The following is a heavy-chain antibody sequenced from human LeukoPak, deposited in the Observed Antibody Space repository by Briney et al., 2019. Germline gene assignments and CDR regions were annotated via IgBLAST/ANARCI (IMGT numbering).Heavy chain of an antibody. Sequence: ASVNVSCKASGYTFTSYGISWVRQAPGQGLEWMGWISAYNGNTNYAQKLQGRVNMTTDTSTSTAYMEVRSLRSDDTAVYYCARGRGARKSKTFDYWAQGTLVTVSS. CDR1: GYTFTSYG. CDR3: ARGRGARKSKTFDY. D-gene: IGHD1-14*01. CDR2: ISAYNGNT. V-gene: IGHV1-18*01. J-gene: IGHJ4*02.